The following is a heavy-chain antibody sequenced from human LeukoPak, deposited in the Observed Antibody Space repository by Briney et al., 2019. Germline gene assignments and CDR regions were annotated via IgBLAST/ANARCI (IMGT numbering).Heavy chain of an antibody. CDR3: ASLYGSESYSAPDYFDY. CDR1: GFTFSSYA. V-gene: IGHV3-30*04. Sequence: PGGSLRLSCAASGFTFSSYAMHWVRQAPGKGLGWVADISYDGSNKYYADSVKGRFTISRDNSKNTLYLQMNSLRAEDTAVYYCASLYGSESYSAPDYFDYWGQGTLVTVSS. D-gene: IGHD3-10*01. CDR2: ISYDGSNK. J-gene: IGHJ4*02.